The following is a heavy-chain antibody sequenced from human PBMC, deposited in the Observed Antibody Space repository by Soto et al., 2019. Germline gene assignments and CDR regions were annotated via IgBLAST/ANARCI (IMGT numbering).Heavy chain of an antibody. V-gene: IGHV1-2*02. J-gene: IGHJ4*02. Sequence: ASVKVSCKTSGYTFTSYHIHWVRQAPGQGLEWLGWIDPNSGGTKYAQKFQGRVTVTREVSISTAFMELSSLTSDDSAVYYCARSSGSYSYFDFWAQGALVTVSS. CDR1: GYTFTSYH. CDR2: IDPNSGGT. CDR3: ARSSGSYSYFDF. D-gene: IGHD1-26*01.